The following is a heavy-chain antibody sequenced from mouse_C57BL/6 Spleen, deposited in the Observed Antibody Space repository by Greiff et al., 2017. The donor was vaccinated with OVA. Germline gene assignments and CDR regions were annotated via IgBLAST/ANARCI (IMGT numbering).Heavy chain of an antibody. Sequence: QVQLKESGAELVKPGASVKLSCKASGYTFTSYWMHWVKQRPGRGLEWIGRIDPNSGGTKYNEKFKSKATLTVDKPSSKAYMQRSSLTSDDSAVYYCARSDYCGSPFDYWGQGTTLTVSS. D-gene: IGHD1-1*01. CDR3: ARSDYCGSPFDY. CDR1: GYTFTSYW. V-gene: IGHV1-72*01. J-gene: IGHJ2*01. CDR2: IDPNSGGT.